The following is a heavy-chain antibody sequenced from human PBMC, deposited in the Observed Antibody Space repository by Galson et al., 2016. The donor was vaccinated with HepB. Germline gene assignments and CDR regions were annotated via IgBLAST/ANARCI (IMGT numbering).Heavy chain of an antibody. CDR3: AKDSGSGSYYKWGWFDP. CDR2: LSWNSGST. Sequence: SLRLSCAATGFTFDDYAMHWVRQAPGKGLEWVASLSWNSGSTSYADSMRGRVTISRDNAKNSLYLQMDSLRSEDTALYYCAKDSGSGSYYKWGWFDPWGQGTLVTVSS. CDR1: GFTFDDYA. V-gene: IGHV3-9*01. D-gene: IGHD3-10*01. J-gene: IGHJ5*02.